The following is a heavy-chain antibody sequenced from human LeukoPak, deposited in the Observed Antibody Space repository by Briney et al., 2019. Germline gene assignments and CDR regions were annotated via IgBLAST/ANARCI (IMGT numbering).Heavy chain of an antibody. CDR2: ITPIFGTA. D-gene: IGHD6-13*01. CDR1: GGTFSSYA. Sequence: SVKVSCKASGGTFSSYAISWVRQAPGQGLEWMGGITPIFGTANYAQKFQGRVTITADESTSTAYMELSSLRSEDTAVYYCARGAAAGTNWFDPWGQGTLVTVSS. V-gene: IGHV1-69*13. J-gene: IGHJ5*02. CDR3: ARGAAAGTNWFDP.